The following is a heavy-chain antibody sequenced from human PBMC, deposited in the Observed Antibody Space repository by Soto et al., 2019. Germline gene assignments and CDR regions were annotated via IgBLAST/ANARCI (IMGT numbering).Heavy chain of an antibody. V-gene: IGHV3-33*01. J-gene: IGHJ6*02. CDR1: GFTFSSYG. CDR2: IWYDGSNK. CDR3: ARDLAYCGGDCYSRSYYYGMDV. D-gene: IGHD2-21*02. Sequence: QVQLVESGGGVVQPGRSLRLSCAASGFTFSSYGMHWVRQAPGKGLEWVAVIWYDGSNKYYADSVKGRFTISRDNSKNTLYLQMNSLRAEDTAVYYCARDLAYCGGDCYSRSYYYGMDVWGQGTKVTVSS.